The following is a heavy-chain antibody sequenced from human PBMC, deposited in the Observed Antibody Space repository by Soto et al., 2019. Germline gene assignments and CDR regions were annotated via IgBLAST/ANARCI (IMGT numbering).Heavy chain of an antibody. CDR3: VRRHVSATAIDWFDP. V-gene: IGHV1-3*01. CDR1: GYTFTSYG. CDR2: INAANGDT. D-gene: IGHD2-21*02. J-gene: IGHJ5*02. Sequence: ASVKVSCKASGYTFTSYGIHWVRQAPGQRLEWMGWINAANGDTKYSPKFQGRVTITRDTSASTAYMELSSLRSEDTAVYYCVRRHVSATAIDWFDPWGQGTLVTLS.